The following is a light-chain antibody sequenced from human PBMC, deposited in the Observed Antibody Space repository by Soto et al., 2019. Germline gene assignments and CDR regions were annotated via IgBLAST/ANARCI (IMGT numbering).Light chain of an antibody. CDR2: AAS. J-gene: IGKJ1*01. V-gene: IGKV1-39*01. Sequence: DIPMTQSPSSLSASVGDTVTITCRASPRISTYLNWYQQKPGRAPKLVISAASSLQSGVPTRFSGDGSGTDFTLTSSSLQPEDVATYFCQQSSSTLGTFGQGTRV. CDR1: PRISTY. CDR3: QQSSSTLGT.